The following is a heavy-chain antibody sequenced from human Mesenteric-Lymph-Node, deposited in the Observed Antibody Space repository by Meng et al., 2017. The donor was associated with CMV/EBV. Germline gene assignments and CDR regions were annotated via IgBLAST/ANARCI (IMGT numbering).Heavy chain of an antibody. CDR3: ARVCSSTSCNDY. V-gene: IGHV4-34*01. Sequence: LTCAVYGGSFSGFFWSWLRLPPGKGLEWIGEINQSGSTNYNPSLKSRVPMSVDTSKNQFSLKLRSVTAADTAIYYCARVCSSTSCNDYWGQGTLVTVSS. D-gene: IGHD2-2*01. CDR2: INQSGST. CDR1: GGSFSGFF. J-gene: IGHJ4*02.